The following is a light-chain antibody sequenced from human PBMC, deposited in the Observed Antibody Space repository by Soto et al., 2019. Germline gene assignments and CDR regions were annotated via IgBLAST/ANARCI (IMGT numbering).Light chain of an antibody. CDR3: QQYYSYPHT. CDR1: QGISSY. V-gene: IGKV1-8*01. CDR2: AAS. J-gene: IGKJ1*01. Sequence: AIRMTQSPSSFSASTGDRVTITCRASQGISSYLAWYQQKPGKAPKLLIYAASTLQSGVPSRFSGSGSGTDFTITISCLQSEDFATYSCQQYYSYPHTFGQGTKVEI.